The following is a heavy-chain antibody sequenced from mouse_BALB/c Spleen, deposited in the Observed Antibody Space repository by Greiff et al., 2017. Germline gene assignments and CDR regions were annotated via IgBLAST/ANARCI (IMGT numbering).Heavy chain of an antibody. CDR3: ASDGYCFAY. CDR2: ISYDGSN. J-gene: IGHJ3*01. V-gene: IGHV3-6*02. Sequence: EVKLLESGPGLVKPSQSLSLTCSVTGYSITSGYYWNWIRQFPGNKLEWMGYISYDGSNNSNPSLKNRISITRDTSKNQFFLKLNSVTTEDTATYYCASDGYCFAYWGQGTLGTVSA. CDR1: GYSITSGYY. D-gene: IGHD2-2*01.